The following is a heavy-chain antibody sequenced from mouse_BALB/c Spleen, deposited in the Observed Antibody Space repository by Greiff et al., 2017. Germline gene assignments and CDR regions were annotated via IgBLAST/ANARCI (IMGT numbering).Heavy chain of an antibody. V-gene: IGHV2-6-4*01. CDR1: GFSLSRYS. CDR3: ARRAYYRYGWFAY. J-gene: IGHJ3*01. CDR2: IWGGGST. D-gene: IGHD2-14*01. Sequence: QVQLKESGPGLVAPSQSLSITCTVSGFSLSRYSVHWVRQPPGNGLEWLGMIWGGGSTDYNSALKSRLSISKDNSKSQVFLKMNSLQTDDTAMYYCARRAYYRYGWFAYWGQGTLVTVSA.